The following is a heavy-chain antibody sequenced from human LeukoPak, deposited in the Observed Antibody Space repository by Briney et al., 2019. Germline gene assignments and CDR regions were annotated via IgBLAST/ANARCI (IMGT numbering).Heavy chain of an antibody. V-gene: IGHV4-59*11. Sequence: SETLSLTCTVSGGSMTTHHWNWIRQTPGKGLEWIGYVFDSGRTKENPSLKSRVTLSADTSKNQLSLRLSSVTAADTAVYYCTTVKRGNIFGYFDFWGQGILVTVSS. D-gene: IGHD5-18*01. CDR1: GGSMTTHH. CDR2: VFDSGRT. J-gene: IGHJ4*02. CDR3: TTVKRGNIFGYFDF.